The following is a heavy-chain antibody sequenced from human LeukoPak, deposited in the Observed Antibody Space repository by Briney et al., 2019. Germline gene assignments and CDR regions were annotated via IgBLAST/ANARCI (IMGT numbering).Heavy chain of an antibody. CDR2: IGYDGNNE. CDR1: GFTFSSYG. D-gene: IGHD1-14*01. CDR3: AKGTSFDY. V-gene: IGHV3-30*02. Sequence: GGSLRLSCVASGFTFSSYGMHWVRQAPGKGPEWVAVIGYDGNNEDYADSAKGRFTISRDNSKNTLYLQMNSLRPEDTAVYYCAKGTSFDYWGQGTQVSVSS. J-gene: IGHJ4*02.